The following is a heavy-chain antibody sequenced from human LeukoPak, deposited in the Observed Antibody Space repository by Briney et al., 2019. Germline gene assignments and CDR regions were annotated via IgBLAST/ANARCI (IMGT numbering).Heavy chain of an antibody. J-gene: IGHJ4*02. Sequence: SSETLSLTCTVSGGSIRNYYWSWIRQPPGKGLEWIGYIFYSGSTNSGSTNYNPSLKSRVTISVDTSKNQLSLKLNSVTAADTAVYYCARYRGATTVTRYYFDYWGQGALVRVSS. V-gene: IGHV4-59*01. CDR1: GGSIRNYY. CDR2: IFYSGSTNSGST. CDR3: ARYRGATTVTRYYFDY. D-gene: IGHD4-17*01.